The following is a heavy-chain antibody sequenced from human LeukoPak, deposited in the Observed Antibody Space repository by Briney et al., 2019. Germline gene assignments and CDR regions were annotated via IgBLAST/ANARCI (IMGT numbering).Heavy chain of an antibody. V-gene: IGHV3-7*01. J-gene: IGHJ5*02. Sequence: GGSLRLSCVASGFTFSTYWMSWVRQAPGKGLEGVANIKEDGSEKNYVDSVKGRFTISRDNAKNTLYLQMNSLRADDTAVYYCATYSSDFGRLDHWGQGTLVTVSS. CDR2: IKEDGSEK. CDR1: GFTFSTYW. D-gene: IGHD3-22*01. CDR3: ATYSSDFGRLDH.